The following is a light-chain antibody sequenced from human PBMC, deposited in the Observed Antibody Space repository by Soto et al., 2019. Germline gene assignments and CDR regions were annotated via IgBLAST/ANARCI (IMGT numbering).Light chain of an antibody. V-gene: IGKV1-12*02. J-gene: IGKJ3*01. Sequence: DIQMTQSPSFVSASIGDRVTLTCRASEGISSWLAWYLQKPGKAPKALMYFATKLQSVVPSMFSGSGSGTDFTLTISSLQPEDFGTYYCQQANGFPFTFGPGTKV. CDR3: QQANGFPFT. CDR2: FAT. CDR1: EGISSW.